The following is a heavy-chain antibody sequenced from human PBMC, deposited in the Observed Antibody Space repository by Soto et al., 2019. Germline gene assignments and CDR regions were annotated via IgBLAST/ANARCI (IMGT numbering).Heavy chain of an antibody. V-gene: IGHV3-30*18. CDR2: ISYDGSNK. CDR3: AKGDLGSGGFWSAKGGMDV. D-gene: IGHD3-3*01. Sequence: QVQLVESGGGVVQPGRSLRLSCAASGFTFSSYGMHWVRQAPGKGLEWVAVISYDGSNKYYADSVKGRFTISRDNSKNTLYLQMNSLRAEDTAVYYCAKGDLGSGGFWSAKGGMDVWGQGTTVTVSS. J-gene: IGHJ6*02. CDR1: GFTFSSYG.